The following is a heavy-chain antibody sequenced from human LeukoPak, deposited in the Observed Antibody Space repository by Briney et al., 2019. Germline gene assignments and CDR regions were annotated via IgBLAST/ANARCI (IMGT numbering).Heavy chain of an antibody. CDR1: GGSISSHY. CDR2: LFDSVNT. D-gene: IGHD5-18*01. Sequence: SETLSLTCTVSGGSISSHYWSWIRQPPGKGLEWIAYLFDSVNTKDNPSLQRRLTLSADTSKNQFSLRLSSVTAADTAVYYCATIKRGSIFGYFDFWGQGIKVTVSS. V-gene: IGHV4-59*11. CDR3: ATIKRGSIFGYFDF. J-gene: IGHJ4*02.